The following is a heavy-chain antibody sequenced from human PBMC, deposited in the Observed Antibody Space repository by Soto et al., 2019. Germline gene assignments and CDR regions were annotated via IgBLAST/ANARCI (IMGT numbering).Heavy chain of an antibody. Sequence: QLQLQESGPGLVKPSETLSLTCTVSGGSISSSSYYWGWIRQPPGKGLEWIGSIYYSGSTYYNPALKARVTIPVDASKNQFSLKLSSVTAADTAVYYCARHPYGGNSGSSWFDPWGQGTLVTVSS. V-gene: IGHV4-39*01. J-gene: IGHJ5*02. D-gene: IGHD2-21*02. CDR2: IYYSGST. CDR3: ARHPYGGNSGSSWFDP. CDR1: GGSISSSSYY.